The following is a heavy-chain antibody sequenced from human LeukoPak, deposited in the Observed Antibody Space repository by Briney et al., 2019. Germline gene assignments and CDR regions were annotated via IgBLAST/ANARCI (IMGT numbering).Heavy chain of an antibody. Sequence: GGSLRLSCAASGFTFSSYAMSWVRQAPGKGLEWVSGISGSGGSTYYADSVKGRFTISRDNSKNTMYLQMNSLRAEDTAVYYCAKDFGISMVRGVISTNWFDPWGQGTLVTVSS. J-gene: IGHJ5*02. CDR1: GFTFSSYA. D-gene: IGHD3-10*01. V-gene: IGHV3-23*01. CDR3: AKDFGISMVRGVISTNWFDP. CDR2: ISGSGGST.